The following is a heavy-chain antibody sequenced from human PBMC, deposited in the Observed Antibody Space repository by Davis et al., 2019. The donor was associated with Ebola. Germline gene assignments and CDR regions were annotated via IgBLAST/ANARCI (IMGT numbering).Heavy chain of an antibody. J-gene: IGHJ3*02. CDR3: ARCIAVADWSSNDAFDI. CDR2: INHSEST. V-gene: IGHV4-38-2*01. CDR1: GYSISSGYY. Sequence: SETLSLTCSVSGYSISSGYYWGWIRQPPGKGLEWIGEINHSESTNYNPSLKSRVTISVDMSKDQFSLKLSSVTAADTAVYYCARCIAVADWSSNDAFDIWGQGTLVTVSS. D-gene: IGHD6-19*01.